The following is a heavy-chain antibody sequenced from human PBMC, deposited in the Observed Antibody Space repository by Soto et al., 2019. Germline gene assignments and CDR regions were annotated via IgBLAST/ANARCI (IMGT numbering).Heavy chain of an antibody. CDR1: GFTFSSYA. V-gene: IGHV3-23*01. Sequence: EVQLLESGGGLIQPGGSLRLSCAASGFTFSSYAMSWVRQAPGKGLEWVSGISGSGHRTYYADSVKGRFTISRDNSKNTLYLQMNSLRAEDTAVYYCAKDRGWGQQLFPYYCDYWGQGTLVTVSS. CDR2: ISGSGHRT. D-gene: IGHD6-13*01. CDR3: AKDRGWGQQLFPYYCDY. J-gene: IGHJ4*02.